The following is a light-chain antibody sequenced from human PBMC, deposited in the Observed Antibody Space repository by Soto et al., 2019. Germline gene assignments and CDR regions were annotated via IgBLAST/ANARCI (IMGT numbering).Light chain of an antibody. CDR2: GAS. Sequence: EIVLTQSPGSLSLSPGQRATLSCRASQSVDTTFFAWYQKKPGQAPRLLIYGASKRATGIPDRFSGSGSGTDFTLSISRLEPDDVAVYYCQQYMSSVTFGQGTKVEIK. V-gene: IGKV3-20*01. CDR3: QQYMSSVT. J-gene: IGKJ1*01. CDR1: QSVDTTF.